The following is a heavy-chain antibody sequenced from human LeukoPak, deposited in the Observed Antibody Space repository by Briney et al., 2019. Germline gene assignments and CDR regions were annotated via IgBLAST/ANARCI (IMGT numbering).Heavy chain of an antibody. CDR2: IYYSGST. CDR1: GGSISSYY. J-gene: IGHJ4*02. Sequence: ASEALSLTCTVSGGSISSYYWSWIRQPPGKGLEWIGYIYYSGSTNYNPSLKSRVTISVDTSKNQFSLKLSSVTAADTAVYYCASPAAAAGTGEDYWGQGTLVTVSS. V-gene: IGHV4-59*01. CDR3: ASPAAAAGTGEDY. D-gene: IGHD6-13*01.